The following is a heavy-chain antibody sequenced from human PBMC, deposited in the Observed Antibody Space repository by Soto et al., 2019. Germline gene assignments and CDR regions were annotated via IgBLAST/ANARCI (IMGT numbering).Heavy chain of an antibody. J-gene: IGHJ6*02. CDR1: GGTFSSYA. Sequence: SVKVPCKASGGTFSSYAISCVRQAPGQGLEWMGGIIPIFGTANYEQKFQGRVTITADESTSTAYMELSSLRSEDTAVYYCAGLLTLPSNRNYYYYGMDAWGQGTTVTVSS. V-gene: IGHV1-69*13. CDR3: AGLLTLPSNRNYYYYGMDA. D-gene: IGHD4-4*01. CDR2: IIPIFGTA.